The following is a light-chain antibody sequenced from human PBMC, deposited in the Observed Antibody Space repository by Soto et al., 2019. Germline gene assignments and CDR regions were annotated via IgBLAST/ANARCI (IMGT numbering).Light chain of an antibody. Sequence: VLTMSPGTLSLSTGERATLSCRASQSVSNNYLAWYQQKPGQAPRLLIYGASNRATGIPDRFSGSGSGTDFTLTISRLEPEDFAVYYCQQYGISGTFGQGTKVDIK. V-gene: IGKV3-20*01. CDR1: QSVSNNY. CDR3: QQYGISGT. CDR2: GAS. J-gene: IGKJ1*01.